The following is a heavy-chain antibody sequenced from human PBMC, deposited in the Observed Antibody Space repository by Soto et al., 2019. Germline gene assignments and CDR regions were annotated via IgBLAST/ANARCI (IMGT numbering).Heavy chain of an antibody. CDR3: ASGSYSAYDPPDR. Sequence: SETLSLTCLFSGYSISSYYWSWIRQPPGKGLEWLGHMSDSGSTTHNPSLKSRVSISIDTSKTHFSLRLSSVTAADTAMYYCASGSYSAYDPPDRWGQGTLVTVSS. CDR1: GYSISSYY. V-gene: IGHV4-59*08. D-gene: IGHD5-12*01. CDR2: MSDSGST. J-gene: IGHJ4*02.